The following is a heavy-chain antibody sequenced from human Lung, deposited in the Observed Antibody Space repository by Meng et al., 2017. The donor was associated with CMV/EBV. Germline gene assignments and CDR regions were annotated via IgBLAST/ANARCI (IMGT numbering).Heavy chain of an antibody. CDR2: ISNSGST. J-gene: IGHJ6*02. CDR1: GGSISTYY. V-gene: IGHV4-59*01. D-gene: IGHD2-15*01. Sequence: SXTLSLXCTVSGGSISTYYWNWLRQLPGKGLEWIGYISNSGSTDYNPSLKSRVTISVDTSKNQFSLKLTSVTAADTAVYYCARFDMDVEGYYGMDVWGQGXTVTVSS. CDR3: ARFDMDVEGYYGMDV.